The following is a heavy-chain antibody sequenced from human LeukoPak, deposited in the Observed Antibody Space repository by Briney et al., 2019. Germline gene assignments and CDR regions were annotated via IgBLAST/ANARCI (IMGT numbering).Heavy chain of an antibody. CDR2: MNPNSGNT. J-gene: IGHJ5*02. Sequence: ASVKVSCKASGYTFTSYDINWVRQATGQGLEWMGWMNPNSGNTGYAQRFQGRVTLTSNTSISTAYMELGSLRSEDTAVYYCARGGASAAARRFDPWGQGTLVTVSS. CDR3: ARGGASAAARRFDP. CDR1: GYTFTSYD. V-gene: IGHV1-8*01. D-gene: IGHD6-13*01.